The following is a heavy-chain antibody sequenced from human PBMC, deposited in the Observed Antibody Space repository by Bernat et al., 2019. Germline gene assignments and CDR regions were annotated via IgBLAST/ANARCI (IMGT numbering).Heavy chain of an antibody. CDR3: ARDAKMWRK. J-gene: IGHJ4*02. V-gene: IGHV3-7*03. D-gene: IGHD2-21*01. Sequence: EVQLVESGGGLVQPGGSLRLSCAASGFTFSSYWMSWVRQAPGKGLEWVANINHDGREKYYVDSVKGRFTSSRDDAKNSLYLQMNSLRAEDTAVYYCARDAKMWRKWGQRTLVTVSS. CDR2: INHDGREK. CDR1: GFTFSSYW.